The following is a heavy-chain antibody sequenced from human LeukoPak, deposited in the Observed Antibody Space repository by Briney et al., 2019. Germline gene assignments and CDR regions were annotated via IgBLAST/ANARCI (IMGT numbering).Heavy chain of an antibody. V-gene: IGHV4-61*02. CDR3: ARAGYYDSSGYYYPGRYYFDY. CDR1: GGSISSSSYY. D-gene: IGHD3-22*01. CDR2: IYTSGST. J-gene: IGHJ4*02. Sequence: SETLSLTCTVSGGSISSSSYYWSWIRQPAGKGLEWIGRIYTSGSTNYNPSLKSRVTMSVDTSKNQFSLKLSSVTAADTAVYYCARAGYYDSSGYYYPGRYYFDYWGQGTLVTVSS.